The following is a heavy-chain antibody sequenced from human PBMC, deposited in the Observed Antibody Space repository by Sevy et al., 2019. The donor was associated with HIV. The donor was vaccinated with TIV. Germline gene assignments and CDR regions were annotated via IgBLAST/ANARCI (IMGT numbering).Heavy chain of an antibody. CDR3: ASSGYCTNGVCSCYDY. V-gene: IGHV3-7*01. D-gene: IGHD2-8*01. J-gene: IGHJ4*02. CDR1: GFTFSSYW. Sequence: GGSLRLSCAASGFTFSSYWMSWVRQAPGKGLEWVANIKQDGGEKYYVDSVKGRFTISRDNAKNSLYLQMNSLRAEDTAVYYCASSGYCTNGVCSCYDYWGQGTLVTVSS. CDR2: IKQDGGEK.